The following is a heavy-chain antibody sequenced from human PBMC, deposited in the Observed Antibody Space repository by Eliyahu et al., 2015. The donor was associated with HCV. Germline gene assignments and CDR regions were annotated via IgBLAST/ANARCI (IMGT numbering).Heavy chain of an antibody. D-gene: IGHD2-15*01. V-gene: IGHV4-39*01. Sequence: QLQLQESGPGLVKPSETLSLTCTVSGGSISSSSYYWGWIRQPPGKGLEWIGSIYYSGSTYYNPSLKSRVTISVDTSKNQFSLKLSSVTAADTAVYYCARHVGGGSRNFDYWGQGTLVTVSS. CDR2: IYYSGST. CDR1: GGSISSSSYY. J-gene: IGHJ4*02. CDR3: ARHVGGGSRNFDY.